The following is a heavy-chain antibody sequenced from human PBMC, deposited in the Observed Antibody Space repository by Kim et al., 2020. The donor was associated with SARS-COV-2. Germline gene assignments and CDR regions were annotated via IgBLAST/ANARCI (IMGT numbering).Heavy chain of an antibody. CDR2: INAGNGNT. CDR1: GYTFTSYA. CDR3: AYSPYDISRTGWFDP. J-gene: IGHJ5*02. Sequence: ASVKVSCKASGYTFTSYAMHWVRQAPGQRLEWMGWINAGNGNTKYSQKFQGRVTITRDTSASTAYMELSSLRSEDTAVYYCAYSPYDISRTGWFDPWGQGTLVTVSS. V-gene: IGHV1-3*01. D-gene: IGHD3-9*01.